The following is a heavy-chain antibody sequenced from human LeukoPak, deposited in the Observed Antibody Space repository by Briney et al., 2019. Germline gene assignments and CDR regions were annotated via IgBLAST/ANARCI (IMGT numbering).Heavy chain of an antibody. CDR3: AGQNGYSGPFDI. CDR1: GGSISSYY. D-gene: IGHD6-13*01. CDR2: IYYSGST. V-gene: IGHV4-59*08. J-gene: IGHJ3*02. Sequence: PSETLSLTCTVSGGSISSYYWSWIRQPPGKGLEWIGYIYYSGSTNYNPSLKSRVTISVDTSKNQFSLKLSSVTAADTAVYYCAGQNGYSGPFDIWGQGTMVTVSS.